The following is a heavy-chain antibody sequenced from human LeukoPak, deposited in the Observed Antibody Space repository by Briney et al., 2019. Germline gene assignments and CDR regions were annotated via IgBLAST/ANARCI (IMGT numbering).Heavy chain of an antibody. CDR2: INAGNGNT. CDR3: ARETTVTYNSDAFDI. V-gene: IGHV1-3*01. Sequence: ASVKVSCKASGYTFTSYAMHWVRQAPGQRLEWLGWINAGNGNTKYSQNFQGRVTITRDTSASTAYMELSSLRSEDTAVYYCARETTVTYNSDAFDIWGQGTMVTVSS. J-gene: IGHJ3*02. CDR1: GYTFTSYA. D-gene: IGHD4-17*01.